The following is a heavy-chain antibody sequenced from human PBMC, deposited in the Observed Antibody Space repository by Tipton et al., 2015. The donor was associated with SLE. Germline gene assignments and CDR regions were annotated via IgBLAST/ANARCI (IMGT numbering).Heavy chain of an antibody. D-gene: IGHD6-6*01. CDR2: IDHSGNT. CDR3: ARRLAWQLGVVGWFDP. CDR1: GYSISSGYN. V-gene: IGHV4-38-2*01. Sequence: TLSLTCAVSGYSISSGYNWGWIRQPPGKGLEWIGSIDHSGNTSYNPSLKSRFTISVDTSNNQFSLGLSSVTAADTAVYYCARRLAWQLGVVGWFDPWGQGTLVTVSS. J-gene: IGHJ5*02.